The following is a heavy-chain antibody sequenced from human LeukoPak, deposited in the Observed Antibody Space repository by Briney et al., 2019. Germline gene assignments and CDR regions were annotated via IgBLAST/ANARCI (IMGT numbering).Heavy chain of an antibody. CDR2: IGISGVTT. Sequence: GGSLRLSCAASGFTFSTYCMSWVRQAPGKGLEWVSGIGISGVTTYYADSVKGRFTISRDNSKNTLYLQMNSLRAEDTAFYYCATLMTTADYWGQGTLVTVSS. CDR1: GFTFSTYC. D-gene: IGHD4-11*01. V-gene: IGHV3-23*01. J-gene: IGHJ4*02. CDR3: ATLMTTADY.